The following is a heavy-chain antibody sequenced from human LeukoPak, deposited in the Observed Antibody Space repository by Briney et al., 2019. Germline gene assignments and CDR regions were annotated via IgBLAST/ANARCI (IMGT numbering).Heavy chain of an antibody. CDR3: ARDGGYYGGDAFDI. D-gene: IGHD3-10*01. Sequence: SETLSLTCAVYGGSFSGYYWSWIRQPPGKGLEWIGEINHSGSTNYNPSLKSRVTISVDTSKNQFSLKLSSVTAADTAVYYCARDGGYYGGDAFDIWGQGTMVTVSS. CDR2: INHSGST. CDR1: GGSFSGYY. J-gene: IGHJ3*02. V-gene: IGHV4-34*01.